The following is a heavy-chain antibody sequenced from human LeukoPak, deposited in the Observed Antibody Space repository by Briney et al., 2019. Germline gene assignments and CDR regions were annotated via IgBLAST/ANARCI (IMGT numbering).Heavy chain of an antibody. CDR3: SRRLTTWYAFDI. CDR1: GYSFTSYW. D-gene: IGHD4-11*01. V-gene: IGHV5-10-1*01. CDR2: IDPSDSFI. Sequence: GGSLPISCTASGYSFTSYWISWVRQTPGKGLEWMGRIDPSDSFIYYSPSFQGNVTISADKSISTAYLQWSGLKASDTAMYCCSRRLTTWYAFDIWGQGTMVTV. J-gene: IGHJ3*02.